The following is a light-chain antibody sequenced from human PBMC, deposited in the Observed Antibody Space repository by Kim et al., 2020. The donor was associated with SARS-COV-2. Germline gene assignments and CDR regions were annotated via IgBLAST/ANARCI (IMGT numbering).Light chain of an antibody. CDR2: TNN. CDR1: SSNIGSNT. J-gene: IGLJ2*01. V-gene: IGLV1-44*01. Sequence: LTQPPSTSGTPGQRVTISCSGSSSNIGSNTVNWYQQLPGTAPKMFIYTNNQRPSGVPDRFSGSKSGTSASLAISGLQSEDEADYYCAAWDDSLNGVVFGGGTQLTVL. CDR3: AAWDDSLNGVV.